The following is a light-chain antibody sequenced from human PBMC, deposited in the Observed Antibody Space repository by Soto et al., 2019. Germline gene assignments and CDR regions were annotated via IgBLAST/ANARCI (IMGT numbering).Light chain of an antibody. Sequence: QSALTQPASVSGSPGQSITISCTGTSSDVGGYNYVSWYQQHPGKAPKLIIYDVSNRPSGVSNRFSGSKSGNTASLTISGLQAEDEADYYCSSFTNTTTLVLFGGGTQLTVL. J-gene: IGLJ2*01. CDR2: DVS. CDR3: SSFTNTTTLVL. CDR1: SSDVGGYNY. V-gene: IGLV2-14*01.